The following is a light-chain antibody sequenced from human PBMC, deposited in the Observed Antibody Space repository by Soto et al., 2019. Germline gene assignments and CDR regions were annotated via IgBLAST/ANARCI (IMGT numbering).Light chain of an antibody. CDR1: QSLTGGY. CDR2: SAS. Sequence: DIVLTQSPGTLSLSPGERATLSCRASQSLTGGYLAWFQQKPGQTPRLLIYSASNRATGIPDRFSGSGSGTDFTLTISRLVPEDFVVYYCQQNGSLPITFGQGTRLES. V-gene: IGKV3-20*01. J-gene: IGKJ5*01. CDR3: QQNGSLPIT.